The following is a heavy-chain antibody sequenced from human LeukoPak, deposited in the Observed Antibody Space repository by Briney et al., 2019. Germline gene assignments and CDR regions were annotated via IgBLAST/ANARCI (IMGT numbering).Heavy chain of an antibody. Sequence: PSETLSLTCTVSGGSISNYYWSWIRQPPGKELEWIGYIYYSGSTYYNPSLKSRVTISVDTSKNQFSLKLNSVIAADTAVYYCARHPARGTAGYAFDIWGQGTMVIVSS. CDR2: IYYSGST. J-gene: IGHJ3*02. CDR3: ARHPARGTAGYAFDI. CDR1: GGSISNYY. D-gene: IGHD6-19*01. V-gene: IGHV4-59*08.